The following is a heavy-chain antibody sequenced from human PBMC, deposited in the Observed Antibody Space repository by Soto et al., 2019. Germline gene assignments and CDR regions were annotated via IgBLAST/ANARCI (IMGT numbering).Heavy chain of an antibody. V-gene: IGHV1-69*06. J-gene: IGHJ4*02. CDR2: IIPIFGTA. CDR1: GGTFSSYA. CDR3: VREGQIAVGAYYFDY. Sequence: QVQLVQSGAEVKKPGSSVKVSCKASGGTFSSYAISWVRQAPGQGLEWMGGIIPIFGTANYAQKFQGRVTITADKSTSTAYMELSSLRSEDTAVYYCVREGQIAVGAYYFDYWGQGTLVTVSS. D-gene: IGHD6-19*01.